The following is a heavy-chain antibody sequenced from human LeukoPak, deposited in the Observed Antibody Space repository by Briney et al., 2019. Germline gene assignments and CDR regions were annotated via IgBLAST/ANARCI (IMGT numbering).Heavy chain of an antibody. Sequence: PSETLSLTCTVSGGSINSYFWTWIRQPPGRGLEWIGYISYSGSTNYNPSLKSRVTISVDTSKNQFSLTLSSVTAADTAVYYCARTWKTTVTNWGQGTLVTASS. D-gene: IGHD4-17*01. CDR1: GGSINSYF. CDR3: ARTWKTTVTN. V-gene: IGHV4-59*01. J-gene: IGHJ4*02. CDR2: ISYSGST.